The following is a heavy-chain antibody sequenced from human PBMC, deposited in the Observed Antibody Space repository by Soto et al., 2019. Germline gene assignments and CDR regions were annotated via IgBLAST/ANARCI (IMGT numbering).Heavy chain of an antibody. V-gene: IGHV3-30-3*01. CDR3: ARAGVTMVRGVITDYYGMDV. D-gene: IGHD3-10*01. Sequence: PGGSLRFSCAASGFTFSSYAMHWVRQAPGKGLEWVAVISYDGSNKYYADSVKGRFTISRDNSKNTLYLQMNSLRAEDTAVYYCARAGVTMVRGVITDYYGMDVWGQGTTVTVSS. CDR1: GFTFSSYA. J-gene: IGHJ6*02. CDR2: ISYDGSNK.